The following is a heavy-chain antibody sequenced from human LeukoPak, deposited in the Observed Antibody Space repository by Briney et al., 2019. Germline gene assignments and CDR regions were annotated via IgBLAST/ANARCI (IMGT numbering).Heavy chain of an antibody. V-gene: IGHV4-39*07. CDR1: GGSISSSSYY. J-gene: IGHJ6*04. D-gene: IGHD2-8*01. CDR3: ARGRILYLLDV. CDR2: IYYSGST. Sequence: EASETLSLTCTVSGGSISSSSYYWGWIRQPPGKGLEWIGSIYYSGSTYYNPSLESRVTISIDTSKKQFSLKLTSVTAADTAVYYCARGRILYLLDVWGKGTTVTVSS.